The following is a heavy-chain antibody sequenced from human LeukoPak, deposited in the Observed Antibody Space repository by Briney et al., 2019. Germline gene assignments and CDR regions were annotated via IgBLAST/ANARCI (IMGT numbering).Heavy chain of an antibody. Sequence: GGSLRLSCAASGFTFSSYGMSWVRQAPGKGLEWVSAISGSGGSTYYADSVKGRFTISRDNSKNTLYLQMNSLRPEDTAVYYCARGGYYNILTGFRGRILGFDSWGQGTLVTVSS. CDR2: ISGSGGST. V-gene: IGHV3-23*01. D-gene: IGHD3-9*01. CDR1: GFTFSSYG. CDR3: ARGGYYNILTGFRGRILGFDS. J-gene: IGHJ4*02.